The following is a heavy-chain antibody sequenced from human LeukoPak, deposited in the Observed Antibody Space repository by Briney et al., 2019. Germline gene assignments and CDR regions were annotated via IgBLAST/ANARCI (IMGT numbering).Heavy chain of an antibody. CDR3: GRVLKGYYYYMDV. Sequence: SETLSLTCTVSGGSISSSSYYWGWIRQPPGKGLEWIGSIYYSGSTYYNPSLKSRVTISVDTSKNQFSLKLSSVTAADTAVYYCGRVLKGYYYYMDVWGKGTTVTVSS. CDR1: GGSISSSSYY. J-gene: IGHJ6*03. V-gene: IGHV4-39*07. CDR2: IYYSGST.